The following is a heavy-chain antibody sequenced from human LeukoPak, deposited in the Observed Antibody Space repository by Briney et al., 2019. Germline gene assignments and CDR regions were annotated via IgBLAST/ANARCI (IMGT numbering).Heavy chain of an antibody. Sequence: GGSLRLSCAASGFTFSNAWMSWVRQAPGKGLEWVSAISGSGGSTYYADSVKGRFTISRDNSKNTLYLQMNSLRAEDTAVYYCAREKPQSYYFDYWGQGTLVTVSS. CDR1: GFTFSNAW. J-gene: IGHJ4*02. V-gene: IGHV3-23*01. CDR3: AREKPQSYYFDY. CDR2: ISGSGGST.